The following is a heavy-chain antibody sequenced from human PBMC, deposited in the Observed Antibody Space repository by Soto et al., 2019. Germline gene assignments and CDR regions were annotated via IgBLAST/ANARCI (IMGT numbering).Heavy chain of an antibody. CDR3: ARTYCSGGSCYASYYYYGMDV. CDR1: GYSFTSYW. J-gene: IGHJ6*02. CDR2: IDPSDSYT. Sequence: GESLKISCQGSGYSFTSYWISWVRQMPGKGLEWMGRIDPSDSYTNYSPSFQGQVTISADKSISTAYLQWSSLKASDTAMYYCARTYCSGGSCYASYYYYGMDVWGQGTTVTVSS. D-gene: IGHD2-15*01. V-gene: IGHV5-10-1*04.